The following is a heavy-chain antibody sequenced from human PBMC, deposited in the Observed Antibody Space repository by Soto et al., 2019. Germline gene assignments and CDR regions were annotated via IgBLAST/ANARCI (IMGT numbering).Heavy chain of an antibody. Sequence: GGSLRLSCAASGFTFSSYSMNWVRQAPGKGLEWVSYISSSSSTIYYADSVKGRFTISRDNAKNSLYLQMNSLRAEDTAVYYCVYGDLNDYWGQGTLVTVSS. D-gene: IGHD4-17*01. CDR3: VYGDLNDY. CDR2: ISSSSSTI. J-gene: IGHJ4*02. V-gene: IGHV3-48*01. CDR1: GFTFSSYS.